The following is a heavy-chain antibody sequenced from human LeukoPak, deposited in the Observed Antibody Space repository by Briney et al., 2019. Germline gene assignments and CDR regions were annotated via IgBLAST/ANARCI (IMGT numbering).Heavy chain of an antibody. V-gene: IGHV3-30*03. CDR3: ASGVTLDY. D-gene: IGHD1-14*01. CDR1: GFTFSSYG. Sequence: GRSLRLSCAASGFTFSSYGMHWVRQAPGKGLEWVAVISYDGSNKYYADSVKGRFTISGDNSKNTLYLQMNSLRAEDTAVYYCASGVTLDYWGQGTLVTVSS. J-gene: IGHJ4*02. CDR2: ISYDGSNK.